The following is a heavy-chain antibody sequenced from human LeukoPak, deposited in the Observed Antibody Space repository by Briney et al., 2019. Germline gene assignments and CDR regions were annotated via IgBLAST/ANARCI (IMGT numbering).Heavy chain of an antibody. V-gene: IGHV3-30-3*01. D-gene: IGHD3-10*01. CDR1: GFTFSSYA. Sequence: PGGSLRLSCAASGFTFSSYAMHWVRQAPGKGLEWVAVISYDGSNKYYADSVKGRFTISRDNSKNTLYLHMNSLTADDTAMYYCTRTWFGVPYWGQGTLVTVSS. CDR2: ISYDGSNK. CDR3: TRTWFGVPY. J-gene: IGHJ4*02.